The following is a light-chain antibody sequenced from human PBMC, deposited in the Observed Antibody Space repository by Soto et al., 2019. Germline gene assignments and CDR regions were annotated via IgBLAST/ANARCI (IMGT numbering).Light chain of an antibody. J-gene: IGLJ1*01. Sequence: QSALTQPPSASGSPGQSITISCTGTSSDVGGYNYVSWYQHRPGKAPKLMIYEVSKRPSGVPDRFSGSKSGNTASLTVSGLQAVDEADYYCSSYSDTNICVFGTGTKVTV. CDR1: SSDVGGYNY. V-gene: IGLV2-8*01. CDR2: EVS. CDR3: SSYSDTNICV.